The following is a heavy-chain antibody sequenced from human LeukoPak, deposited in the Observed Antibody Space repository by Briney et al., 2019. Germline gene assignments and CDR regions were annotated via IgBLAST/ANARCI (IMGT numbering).Heavy chain of an antibody. J-gene: IGHJ4*02. Sequence: PSETLSLTCTVSGGSISSYYWSWIRQPPGKGLEWIGYIYYSGSTNYNTSLKSRVTISVDTSKNQSSLKLSSVTAADTAVYYCARDNSSDSISPFFDYWGQGTLVTVSS. CDR1: GGSISSYY. V-gene: IGHV4-59*01. CDR2: IYYSGST. D-gene: IGHD3-22*01. CDR3: ARDNSSDSISPFFDY.